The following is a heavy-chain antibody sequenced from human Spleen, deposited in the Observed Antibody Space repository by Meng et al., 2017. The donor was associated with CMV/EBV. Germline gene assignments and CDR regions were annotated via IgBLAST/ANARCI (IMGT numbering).Heavy chain of an antibody. CDR1: GFTFNNYN. Sequence: GESLKISCAASGFTFNNYNMNWVRQAPGRGLEWVASISGDSDYTNYADSVKGRFTISRDNAKNSLYLQMNSLKAEDTAVYYCARSWDGMDVWGQGTTVTVSS. CDR2: ISGDSDYT. V-gene: IGHV3-21*06. J-gene: IGHJ6*02. D-gene: IGHD3-16*01. CDR3: ARSWDGMDV.